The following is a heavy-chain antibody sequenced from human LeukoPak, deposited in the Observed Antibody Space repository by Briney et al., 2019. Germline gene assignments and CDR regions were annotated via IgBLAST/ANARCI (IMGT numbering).Heavy chain of an antibody. D-gene: IGHD5-18*01. Sequence: GASVKVSCKASGYTFTSYDINWVRPATGQGLEWMGWMNPNSCNTGYAHKFQGRVTMTRNTSISTAYMALNSLTAEDTDVYYFARATDTAMVTPWGQGTLVTVSS. V-gene: IGHV1-8*01. CDR3: ARATDTAMVTP. CDR1: GYTFTSYD. J-gene: IGHJ5*02. CDR2: MNPNSCNT.